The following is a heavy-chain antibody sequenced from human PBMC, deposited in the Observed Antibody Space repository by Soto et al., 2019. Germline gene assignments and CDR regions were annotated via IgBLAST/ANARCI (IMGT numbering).Heavy chain of an antibody. Sequence: GSLRLSCAASGFTFSSYSMNWVRQAPGKGLEWVSSISSSSSYIYYADSVKGRFTISRDNAKNSLYLQMNSLRAEDTAVYYCARDPGDDFWSGYLPWGQGTLVTVSS. J-gene: IGHJ5*02. CDR2: ISSSSSYI. V-gene: IGHV3-21*01. CDR3: ARDPGDDFWSGYLP. CDR1: GFTFSSYS. D-gene: IGHD3-3*01.